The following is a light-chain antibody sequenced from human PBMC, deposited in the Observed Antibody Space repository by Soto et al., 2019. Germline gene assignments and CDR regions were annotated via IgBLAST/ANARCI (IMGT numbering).Light chain of an antibody. J-gene: IGKJ1*01. CDR2: AAP. CDR3: QQSYSTPR. CDR1: QSISSY. Sequence: DIQMTQSPSSLYASVGDRVTITCRASQSISSYLNWYQQKPGKAPKLLIYAAPSLQSGVPSRFSGSGSGTDFTLTIRSLQPEDFATYYCQQSYSTPRFGQGTKVEIK. V-gene: IGKV1-39*01.